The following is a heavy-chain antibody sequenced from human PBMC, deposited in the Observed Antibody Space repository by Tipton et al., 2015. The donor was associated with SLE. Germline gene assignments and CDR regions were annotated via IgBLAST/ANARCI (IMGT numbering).Heavy chain of an antibody. Sequence: TLFLTCTVSGGSISNYYWSWIRQPPGKGLEWIGYIYYSGSSNYNPSLKSRVTISVDTSKNHFSLNLRSVTAADTAVYYCARLQHCGGDCYYYFDYWGQGTLVTVSS. J-gene: IGHJ4*02. D-gene: IGHD2-21*01. CDR3: ARLQHCGGDCYYYFDY. CDR2: IYYSGSS. V-gene: IGHV4-59*08. CDR1: GGSISNYY.